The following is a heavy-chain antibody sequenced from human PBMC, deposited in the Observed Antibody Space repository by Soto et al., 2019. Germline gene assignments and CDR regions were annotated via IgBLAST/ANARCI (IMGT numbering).Heavy chain of an antibody. CDR1: GGTFSSYA. CDR2: IIPIFGTA. Sequence: QVQLVQSGAEVKKPGSSVKVSCKASGGTFSSYAISWVRQAPGQGLEWMGGIIPIFGTANYAQKFQGRVTITADESTSTDYMELSSLRSEDTDVYYCARDGCSGRSCGYYCYGMDVWGQGTTVTVSS. CDR3: ARDGCSGRSCGYYCYGMDV. D-gene: IGHD2-15*01. J-gene: IGHJ6*02. V-gene: IGHV1-69*12.